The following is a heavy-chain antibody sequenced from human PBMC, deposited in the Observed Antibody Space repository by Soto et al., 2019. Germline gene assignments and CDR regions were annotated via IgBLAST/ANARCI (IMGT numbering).Heavy chain of an antibody. V-gene: IGHV1-46*01. Sequence: ASVKVSCKASGDTFSSYYMNWVRQAPGQGLEWLGIINPSGGYTTYAQRFLGRVTMTRNTSISTAYMELSSLRSEDTAVYYCARCFEVGGRYYYYGMDVWGQGTTVTVSS. J-gene: IGHJ6*02. CDR3: ARCFEVGGRYYYYGMDV. D-gene: IGHD2-15*01. CDR1: GDTFSSYY. CDR2: INPSGGYT.